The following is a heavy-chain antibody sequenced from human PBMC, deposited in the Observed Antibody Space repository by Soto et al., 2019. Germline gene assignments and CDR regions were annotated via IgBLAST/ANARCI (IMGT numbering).Heavy chain of an antibody. CDR2: ISYDGSNK. J-gene: IGHJ4*02. CDR3: AKAWGTVITFGGGASIDY. V-gene: IGHV3-30*18. CDR1: GFTFSSYG. Sequence: QVQLVESGGGVVQPGRSLRLSCAASGFTFSSYGMHWVRQAPGKGLEWVAVISYDGSNKYYADSVKGRFTISRDNSKNTLYRQMNSLRVEDTAVYYCAKAWGTVITFGGGASIDYWGQGTLVTVSS. D-gene: IGHD3-16*01.